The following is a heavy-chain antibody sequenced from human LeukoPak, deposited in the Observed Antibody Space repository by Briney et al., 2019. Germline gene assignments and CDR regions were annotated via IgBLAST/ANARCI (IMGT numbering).Heavy chain of an antibody. D-gene: IGHD1-26*01. CDR2: ISYDGSNK. J-gene: IGHJ4*02. V-gene: IGHV3-30-3*01. CDR3: ARDRGGVLGEY. Sequence: GRSLRLSCAASGFTFSSYAMHWVRQAPGKGLEWVAVISYDGSNKYYADSVKGRFTISRDNSKNTLYLQMNSLRAEDTAVYYCARDRGGVLGEYWGQGTLVTVSS. CDR1: GFTFSSYA.